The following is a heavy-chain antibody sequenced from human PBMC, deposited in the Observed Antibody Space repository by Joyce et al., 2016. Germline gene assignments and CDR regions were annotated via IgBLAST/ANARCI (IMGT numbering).Heavy chain of an antibody. CDR2: VSSSGYI. V-gene: IGHV3-21*01. J-gene: IGHJ4*02. D-gene: IGHD4-17*01. CDR3: VRFWTTVTRSELPFDN. Sequence: EVQLVESGGGLVKPGGSLRLSCAASGFTLSSYSMDWVRQATGKGLEWVVSVSSSGYIHYADSVRGRFTISRDNAKNSLYLQMNNMKAEDTAVYYCVRFWTTVTRSELPFDNWGQGTRVTVSS. CDR1: GFTLSSYS.